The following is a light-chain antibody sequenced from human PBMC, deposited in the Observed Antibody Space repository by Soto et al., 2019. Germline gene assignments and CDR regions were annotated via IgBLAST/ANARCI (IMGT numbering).Light chain of an antibody. Sequence: QSALTQPRSVSGSPGQSVTISCTGTSSDVGGYNYVSWYQQHPGKAPKLMIYDVSKRPSGVPDRFSGSKSGNTASLTISVLQAEDEADYYCCSYAGSYTWVFGGGTPLTAL. CDR3: CSYAGSYTWV. CDR2: DVS. CDR1: SSDVGGYNY. V-gene: IGLV2-11*01. J-gene: IGLJ2*01.